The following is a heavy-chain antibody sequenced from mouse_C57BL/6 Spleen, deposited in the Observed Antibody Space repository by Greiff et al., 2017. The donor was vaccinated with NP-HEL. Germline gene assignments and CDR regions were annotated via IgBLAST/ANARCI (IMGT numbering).Heavy chain of an antibody. V-gene: IGHV5-4*01. J-gene: IGHJ3*01. CDR1: GFTFSSYA. D-gene: IGHD4-1*01. CDR3: ARDLGFAY. Sequence: EVKLVESGGGLVKPGGSLKLSCAASGFTFSSYAMSWVRQTPEKRLEWVATISDGGSYTYYPDNVKGRFTISRDNAKNNLYLQMSHLKSEDTAMYYCARDLGFAYWGQRTLVTVSA. CDR2: ISDGGSYT.